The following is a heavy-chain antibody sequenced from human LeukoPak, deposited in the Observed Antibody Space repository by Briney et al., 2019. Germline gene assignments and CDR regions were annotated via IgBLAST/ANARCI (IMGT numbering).Heavy chain of an antibody. V-gene: IGHV3-7*01. D-gene: IGHD6-19*01. Sequence: GGSLRLSCVASAFSFRTYWMNWVRQAPGKGLEWVANINQDGSVKHYLDSVKGRFTISRDNAKNSLYLQMNSLRADDTAVYYCAGIDSNGWQVGLDYWGQGTQVTVSS. CDR2: INQDGSVK. CDR3: AGIDSNGWQVGLDY. J-gene: IGHJ4*02. CDR1: AFSFRTYW.